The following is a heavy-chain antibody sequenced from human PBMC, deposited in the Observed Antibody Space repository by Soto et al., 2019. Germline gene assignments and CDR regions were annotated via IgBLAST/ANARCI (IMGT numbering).Heavy chain of an antibody. Sequence: GESLKISCRTSGYKFTSSWIAWVRQKPGKGLEWMGIIFPSDSDTRYSPSFQGQVTISADRSTSTVFLQWASLKASDTAVYFCARKDKSGYFNWYDPWGQGXLGTVDS. CDR1: GYKFTSSW. CDR3: ARKDKSGYFNWYDP. J-gene: IGHJ5*02. V-gene: IGHV5-51*01. D-gene: IGHD3-22*01. CDR2: IFPSDSDT.